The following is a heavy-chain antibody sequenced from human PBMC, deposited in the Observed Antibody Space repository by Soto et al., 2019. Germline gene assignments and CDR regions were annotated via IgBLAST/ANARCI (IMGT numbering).Heavy chain of an antibody. CDR3: TTGLVGAPSEYYYGMDV. J-gene: IGHJ6*02. D-gene: IGHD1-26*01. CDR2: IKSKTDGGTT. Sequence: PGGSLRLSCAAAGFTFSNAWMNWVRQAPGKGLEWVGRIKSKTDGGTTDYAAPVKGRFTISRDDSKNTLYLQTNSLKTEDTAVYYCTTGLVGAPSEYYYGMDVWGQGTTVTVSS. V-gene: IGHV3-15*07. CDR1: GFTFSNAW.